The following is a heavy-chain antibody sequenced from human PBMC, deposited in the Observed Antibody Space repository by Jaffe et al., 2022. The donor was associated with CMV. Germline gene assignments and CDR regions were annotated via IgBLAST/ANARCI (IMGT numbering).Heavy chain of an antibody. CDR3: ARDQEGHYGDYVGWFDP. CDR2: INPSGGST. V-gene: IGHV1-46*01. CDR1: GYTFTSYY. Sequence: QVQLVQSGAEVKKPGASVKVSCKASGYTFTSYYMHWVRQAPGQGLEWMGIINPSGGSTSYAQKFQGRVTMTRDTSTSTVYMELSSLRSEDTAVYYCARDQEGHYGDYVGWFDPWGQGTLVTVSS. J-gene: IGHJ5*02. D-gene: IGHD4-17*01.